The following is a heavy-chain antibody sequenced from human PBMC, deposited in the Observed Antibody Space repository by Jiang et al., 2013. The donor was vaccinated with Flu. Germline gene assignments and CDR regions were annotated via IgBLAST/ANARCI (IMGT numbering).Heavy chain of an antibody. J-gene: IGHJ4*02. D-gene: IGHD5-12*01. CDR2: LSSGGNT. V-gene: IGHV3-23*04. CDR1: GFTLSTYA. Sequence: VQLVESGGGLVQPGGSLRLSCAASGFTLSTYAMTWVRQAPGKGLEWVSALSSGGNTYYADSVKGRFTISRDTSKNTLYLQMNSLRADDTAVYYCARGYSRLSDYWGQGTLVTVSS. CDR3: ARGYSRLSDY.